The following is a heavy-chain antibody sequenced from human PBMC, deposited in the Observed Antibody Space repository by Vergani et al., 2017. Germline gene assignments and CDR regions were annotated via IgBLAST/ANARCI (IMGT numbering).Heavy chain of an antibody. Sequence: EVQLVESGGGLVQPGGSLKLSCAASGFTFDDYAMHWVRQAPGKGLEWVSGISWNSGSIGYADSVKGRFTISRDNAKNSLYLQMNSLRAEDTALYYCAKDIVSSRQLLNGVWFDPWGQGTLVTVSS. CDR2: ISWNSGSI. CDR3: AKDIVSSRQLLNGVWFDP. J-gene: IGHJ5*02. D-gene: IGHD2-2*01. V-gene: IGHV3-9*01. CDR1: GFTFDDYA.